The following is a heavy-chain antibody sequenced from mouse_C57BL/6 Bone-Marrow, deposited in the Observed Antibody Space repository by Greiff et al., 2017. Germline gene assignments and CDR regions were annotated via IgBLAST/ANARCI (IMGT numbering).Heavy chain of an antibody. J-gene: IGHJ2*01. CDR2: LDPANGNT. D-gene: IGHD1-1*01. V-gene: IGHV14-3*01. CDR1: GFNIKNTY. Sequence: VQLKQSVAELVRPGASVKLSCTASGFNIKNTYMHWVKQRPEQGLEWIGRLDPANGNTKYAPKFQGKATITAAPSSNTAYLQLSSLTSEDTAIYYCARGGYYYGSSLNCFDDWGQGTTLTVSS. CDR3: ARGGYYYGSSLNCFDD.